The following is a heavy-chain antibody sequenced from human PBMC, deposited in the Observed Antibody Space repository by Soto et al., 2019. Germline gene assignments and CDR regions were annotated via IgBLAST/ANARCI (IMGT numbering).Heavy chain of an antibody. CDR1: GFSFSYYG. D-gene: IGHD2-15*01. J-gene: IGHJ4*02. CDR3: GKDWVDGKKPIDS. Sequence: GGSLRLSCADSGFSFSYYGMQWVRQAPGKGLDWVALILSDGRNEYYADSVKGRFTISRDNSKNTVYLQMNSLRDDDTGVYYCGKDWVDGKKPIDSWGRGTLVTAPQ. CDR2: ILSDGRNE. V-gene: IGHV3-30*02.